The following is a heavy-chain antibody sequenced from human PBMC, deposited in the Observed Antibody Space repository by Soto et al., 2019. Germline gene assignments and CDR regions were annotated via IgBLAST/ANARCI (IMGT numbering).Heavy chain of an antibody. J-gene: IGHJ3*02. CDR3: ARSRTSSSDDAFDI. V-gene: IGHV5-51*01. Sequence: EVQLVQSGPEMKKPGESLKISCKGSGYTFTSYWIGWVRQMPGKGLEWMGIIYPSDSDARYSPSFQGQVTMSGDKSIRTAYLQWRTLKASDTAMYHCARSRTSSSDDAFDIWGQGTMVTVSS. D-gene: IGHD2-2*01. CDR1: GYTFTSYW. CDR2: IYPSDSDA.